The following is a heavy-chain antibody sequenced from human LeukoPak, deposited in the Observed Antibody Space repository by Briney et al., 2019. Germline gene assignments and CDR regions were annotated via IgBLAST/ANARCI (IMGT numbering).Heavy chain of an antibody. D-gene: IGHD1-26*01. Sequence: AGRSLRLSCAASGFTFTSYGMHWVRQAPGKGLEWVAVISYDGSNKYYADSVKGRFTISRDNSKNTLYLQMNSLRAEDTAVYYCAKVSLDQWEPDGGFDYWGQGTLVTVSS. V-gene: IGHV3-30*18. CDR1: GFTFTSYG. CDR2: ISYDGSNK. CDR3: AKVSLDQWEPDGGFDY. J-gene: IGHJ4*02.